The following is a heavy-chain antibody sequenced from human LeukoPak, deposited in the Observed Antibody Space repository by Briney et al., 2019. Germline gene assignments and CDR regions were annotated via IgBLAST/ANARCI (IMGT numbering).Heavy chain of an antibody. CDR2: IYHSGNT. V-gene: IGHV4-38-2*02. D-gene: IGHD6-6*01. CDR1: GYSINSGYY. J-gene: IGHJ5*02. Sequence: TTSETLSLTCTVSGYSINSGYYWGWIRQPPGKGLEWIGSIYHSGNTYYNPSLKSRVTISVGSSKNQFSLKLSSVTAADTAVYYCARVLVVNWSDPWGQGTLVTVSS. CDR3: ARVLVVNWSDP.